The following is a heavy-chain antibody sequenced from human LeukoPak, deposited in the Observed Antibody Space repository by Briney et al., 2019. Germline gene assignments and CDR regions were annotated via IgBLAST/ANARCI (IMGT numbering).Heavy chain of an antibody. CDR1: GFTFSSYS. CDR2: ISSSSSYI. Sequence: PGGSLRLSCAAPGFTFSSYSMNWVRQAPGKGLEWVSSISSSSSYIYYADSVKGRFTISRDNAKNSLYLQMNSLRAEDTAVYYCAREGLIGAFDIWGQGTMVTVSS. CDR3: AREGLIGAFDI. D-gene: IGHD2-8*01. V-gene: IGHV3-21*01. J-gene: IGHJ3*02.